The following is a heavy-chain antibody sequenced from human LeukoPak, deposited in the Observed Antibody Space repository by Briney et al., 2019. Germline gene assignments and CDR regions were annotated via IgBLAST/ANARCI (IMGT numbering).Heavy chain of an antibody. CDR3: AREGSLRWLTPGEDWFDP. CDR2: INHSGST. J-gene: IGHJ5*02. Sequence: PSETLSLTCAVYGGSFSGYYWSWIRQPPGKGLEWIGEINHSGSTNYNPSLKSRVTISVDTSKNQFSLKLSSVTAADTAVYYCAREGSLRWLTPGEDWFDPWGQGTLVTVSS. CDR1: GGSFSGYY. V-gene: IGHV4-34*01. D-gene: IGHD3-10*01.